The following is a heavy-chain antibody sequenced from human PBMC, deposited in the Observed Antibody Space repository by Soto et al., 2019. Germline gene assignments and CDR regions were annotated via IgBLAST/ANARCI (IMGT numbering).Heavy chain of an antibody. V-gene: IGHV3-48*02. CDR1: GCSLSTYD. D-gene: IGHD5-12*01. CDR3: ARVIYGGWSTIKDYYYYAMDV. Sequence: PEGSLRRSCVDSGCSLSTYDMNWVRQAPGKGLEWVSYISGGSSRIFYADSVKGRFTISRDNAKNSLYLQMNSLRDEDTGVYYCARVIYGGWSTIKDYYYYAMDVWGQGSTFTVSS. CDR2: ISGGSSRI. J-gene: IGHJ6*02.